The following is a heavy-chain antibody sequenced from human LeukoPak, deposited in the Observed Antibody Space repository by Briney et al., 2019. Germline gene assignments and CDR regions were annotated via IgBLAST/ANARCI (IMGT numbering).Heavy chain of an antibody. D-gene: IGHD1-1*01. CDR2: INHSGST. J-gene: IGHJ4*02. Sequence: SETLSLTCAVYGGSFSGYYWSWIRQPPGKGLEWIGEINHSGSTNYNPSLKSRVTISVDTSKNQFSLKLSSVTAADTAVYYCARGGGYWNDKGGYWGQGTPVTVSS. CDR3: ARGGGYWNDKGGY. V-gene: IGHV4-34*01. CDR1: GGSFSGYY.